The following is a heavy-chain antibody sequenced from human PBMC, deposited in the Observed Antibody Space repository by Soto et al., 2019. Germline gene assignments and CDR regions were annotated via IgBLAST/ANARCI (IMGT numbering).Heavy chain of an antibody. Sequence: SETLSLTCTVSGGSISNYYWTWIRQPAGKGLEWIGRMYTSGSTNYNPSLKSRVTMSVDTSKNQFSLNLRSVTAADTAVYYCAREGYSATHSYYQTLDVWGQGTTVTVSS. CDR2: MYTSGST. CDR3: AREGYSATHSYYQTLDV. J-gene: IGHJ6*02. V-gene: IGHV4-4*07. CDR1: GGSISNYY. D-gene: IGHD1-26*01.